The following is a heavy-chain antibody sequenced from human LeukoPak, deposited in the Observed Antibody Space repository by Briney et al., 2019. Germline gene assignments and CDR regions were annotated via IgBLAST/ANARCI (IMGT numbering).Heavy chain of an antibody. CDR3: AGHHPRNTVDF. V-gene: IGHV4-59*08. J-gene: IGHJ4*02. CDR2: ISDIGSI. Sequence: SETLFLTCTVSGGSISSYYWSWIRRPPGKGLEWIAYISDIGSINYNPSLKSRVTISLDTSKNQFSLKLSSVTAADTAVYYCAGHHPRNTVDFWGQGTLVTVSS. CDR1: GGSISSYY. D-gene: IGHD2-8*02.